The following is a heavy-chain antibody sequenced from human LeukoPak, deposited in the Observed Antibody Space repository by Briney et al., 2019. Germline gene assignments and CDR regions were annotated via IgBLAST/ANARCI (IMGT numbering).Heavy chain of an antibody. CDR2: IDPNTGDT. D-gene: IGHD3-10*01. V-gene: IGHV1-2*06. CDR1: GQSLTGYF. J-gene: IGHJ4*02. Sequence: ASVKVSCKASGQSLTGYFIHWVRQAPGQGLEWVGRIDPNTGDTIYAQNFQGRVTVTSATSIGTAYMELSRLTSDDTAVYFCARLGLHGSGTYYFFDYWGQGTLVTVSS. CDR3: ARLGLHGSGTYYFFDY.